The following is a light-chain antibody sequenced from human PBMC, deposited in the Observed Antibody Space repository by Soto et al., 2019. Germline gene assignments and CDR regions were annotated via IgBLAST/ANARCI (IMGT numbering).Light chain of an antibody. CDR2: DVS. V-gene: IGLV2-14*01. J-gene: IGLJ1*01. CDR3: SSYTSSSTLAYV. Sequence: SALPQPASVSGSPGQSITISCTGTSSDVGGYNYVSWYQQHPGKAPKLMIYDVSNRPSGVSNRFSGSKSGNTASLTISGLQAEDEADYYCSSYTSSSTLAYVFGTGTKVTVL. CDR1: SSDVGGYNY.